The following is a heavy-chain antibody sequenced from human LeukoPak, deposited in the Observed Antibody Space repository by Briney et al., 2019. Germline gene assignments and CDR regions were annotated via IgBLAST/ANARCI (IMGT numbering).Heavy chain of an antibody. D-gene: IGHD3-22*01. V-gene: IGHV4-30-2*01. J-gene: IGHJ4*02. CDR1: GGSISSGGYY. CDR3: ARVILAHSGYYYVVWGGYFDY. Sequence: SQTLSLTCTVSGGSISSGGYYWSWIRQPPGKGLEWIGYIYHSGSTYYNPSLKSRVTISVDRSKNQFSLKLSSVTAADTAVYYCARVILAHSGYYYVVWGGYFDYWGQGTLVTVSS. CDR2: IYHSGST.